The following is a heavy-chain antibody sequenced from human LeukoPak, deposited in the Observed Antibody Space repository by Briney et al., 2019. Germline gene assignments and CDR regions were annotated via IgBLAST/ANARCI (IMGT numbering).Heavy chain of an antibody. J-gene: IGHJ6*02. V-gene: IGHV1-69*04. CDR3: ARVQGYDFWSGYGMDV. D-gene: IGHD3-3*01. CDR2: IIPIFGIA. Sequence: ASVKVSCKASGGTFSSYAIRWVRPAPGQGLGWMGRIIPIFGIANYAQKFQGRVTITADKSTSTAYMELSSLRSEDTAVYYCARVQGYDFWSGYGMDVWGQGTTVTVSS. CDR1: GGTFSSYA.